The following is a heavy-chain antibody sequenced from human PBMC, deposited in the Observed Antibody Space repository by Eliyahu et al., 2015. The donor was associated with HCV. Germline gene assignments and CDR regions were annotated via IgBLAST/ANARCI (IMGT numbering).Heavy chain of an antibody. J-gene: IGHJ4*02. Sequence: YSMNWVRQAPGKGLEWVSSISSSSSYIYYADSVKGRFTISRDNAKNSLYLQMNSLRAEDTAVYYCARDTLGIAVFDYWGQGTLVTVSS. CDR1: YS. CDR3: ARDTLGIAVFDY. V-gene: IGHV3-21*01. CDR2: ISSSSSYI. D-gene: IGHD6-13*01.